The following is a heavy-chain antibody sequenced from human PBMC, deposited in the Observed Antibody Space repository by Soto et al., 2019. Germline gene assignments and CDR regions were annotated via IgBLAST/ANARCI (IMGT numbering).Heavy chain of an antibody. CDR2: IYYKGGA. CDR1: NGSISTASVSHAFYY. Sequence: SETLSLTCVVSNGSISTASVSHAFYYWGWIRQSPGRGLEWIGSIYYKGGAYYNPSLNSRVTISVDTSKNQFSLKLTSVTAADTAVYYCARSQNPRYWSDSWGQGTLVTVSS. CDR3: ARSQNPRYWSDS. J-gene: IGHJ5*01. V-gene: IGHV4-39*01.